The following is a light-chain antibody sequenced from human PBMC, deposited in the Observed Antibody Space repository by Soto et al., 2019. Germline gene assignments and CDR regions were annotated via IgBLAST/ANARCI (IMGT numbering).Light chain of an antibody. J-gene: IGLJ2*01. CDR3: LLFHGDGQV. CDR2: STN. Sequence: QTVVTQEPSLTVSPGGTVTLTCASSTGVVTGAYYPNWFQQKPGQAPRALIYSTNNRHSWTPARFSGSLLGGKAALTLSGVQPEDEAEYYCLLFHGDGQVFGGGTKVTVL. CDR1: TGVVTGAYY. V-gene: IGLV7-43*01.